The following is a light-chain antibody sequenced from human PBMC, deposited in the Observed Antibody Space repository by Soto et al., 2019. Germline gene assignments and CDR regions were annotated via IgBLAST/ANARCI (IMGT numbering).Light chain of an antibody. CDR1: ERLSSVY. Sequence: EIVLTQSPGTLSLSPGERATLSCRASERLSSVYLAWYQQRPGQPPRILIYGASNRATGIPDRCSGSGSGKDCSLSIDRLEPEDVASYYCRQYGGSPRLTCGRGTGLEIK. CDR3: RQYGGSPRLT. CDR2: GAS. J-gene: IGKJ5*01. V-gene: IGKV3-20*01.